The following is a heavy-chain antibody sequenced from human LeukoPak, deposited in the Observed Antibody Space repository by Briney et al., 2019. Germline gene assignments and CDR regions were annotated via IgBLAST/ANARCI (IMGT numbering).Heavy chain of an antibody. Sequence: GGSLRLSCTASGFTFSDYYMSWIRQSPGKGLEWLSYIGRRGGDEHYADSVKGRLTISRDNAENSLYLQMNSLTVEDTAIYYCATDIRAVGDSRYFDYWGQGALVTVSS. CDR2: IGRRGGDE. CDR1: GFTFSDYY. CDR3: ATDIRAVGDSRYFDY. D-gene: IGHD1-26*01. V-gene: IGHV3-11*01. J-gene: IGHJ4*02.